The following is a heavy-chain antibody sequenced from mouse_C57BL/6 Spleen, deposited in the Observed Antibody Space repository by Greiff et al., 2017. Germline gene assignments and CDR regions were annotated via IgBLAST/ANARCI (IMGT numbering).Heavy chain of an antibody. CDR1: GYTFTSYW. CDR3: ARRESYDYGDGGVLGY. CDR2: IYPGSGST. D-gene: IGHD2-4*01. J-gene: IGHJ2*01. Sequence: QVQLQQPGAELVKPGASVKMSCKASGYTFTSYWITWVKQRPGQGLEWIGDIYPGSGSTNYNEKFKSKATLTVDNSSRTAYMQLSSLTSEDSAVYSGARRESYDYGDGGVLGYWGQGTTLTVSS. V-gene: IGHV1-55*01.